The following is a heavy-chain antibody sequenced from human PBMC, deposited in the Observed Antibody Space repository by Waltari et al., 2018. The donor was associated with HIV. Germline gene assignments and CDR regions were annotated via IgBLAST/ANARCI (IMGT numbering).Heavy chain of an antibody. D-gene: IGHD4-17*01. Sequence: EVQLLESGGGLVQPGGSLRLSCAGSGFTFSSYAMPWVRQAQGKGLEWVSAIFGDGGSTFYADSVKGRFTISRDNSKNTLYLQMNSLRAEDTAVYYCAKGTLNPLTTDYWGQGTLVTVSS. CDR3: AKGTLNPLTTDY. V-gene: IGHV3-23*01. J-gene: IGHJ4*02. CDR1: GFTFSSYA. CDR2: IFGDGGST.